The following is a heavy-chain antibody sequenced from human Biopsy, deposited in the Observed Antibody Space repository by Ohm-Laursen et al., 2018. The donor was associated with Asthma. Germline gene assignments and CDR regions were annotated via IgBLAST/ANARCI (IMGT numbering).Heavy chain of an antibody. J-gene: IGHJ4*02. CDR3: ARKAGSCISRTCYSLDF. Sequence: ASVKVSCKSLGGTFNTYVIGWVRQAPGQGLEWMGGINSVFGTTTYPQKFQDRATITADDSTSTVYMELSSLRSEDTAVYYCARKAGSCISRTCYSLDFWGQGTLVTVSP. CDR1: GGTFNTYV. V-gene: IGHV1-69*13. CDR2: INSVFGTT. D-gene: IGHD2-2*01.